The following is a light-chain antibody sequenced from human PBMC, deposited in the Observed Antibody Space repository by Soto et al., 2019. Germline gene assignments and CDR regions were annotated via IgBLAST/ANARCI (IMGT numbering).Light chain of an antibody. CDR3: RQYGSSPSYT. V-gene: IGKV3-20*01. Sequence: EIVLTQSPGTLSLSPGERATLSCRASQSVSSSSYLAWYQQKPGQAPRLLIYGASSRATGIPDRFSGSGSATGFTLTISRLEPGDFAVYYCRQYGSSPSYTFGQGTKLEIK. J-gene: IGKJ2*01. CDR2: GAS. CDR1: QSVSSSSY.